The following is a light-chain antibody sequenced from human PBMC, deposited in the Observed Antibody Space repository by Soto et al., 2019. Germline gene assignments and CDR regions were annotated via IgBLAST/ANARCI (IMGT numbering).Light chain of an antibody. CDR3: QSYDSSLSGFVV. Sequence: QSVLTQPPSVSGAPGQRVTISCTGSSSNIGAGYNVHWYQQLPGTAPKLLIYGNSNRPSGVPDRFSGSKSGTSASLAITGLQAEDEADYYCQSYDSSLSGFVVFGGGTQQTVL. CDR1: SSNIGAGYN. V-gene: IGLV1-40*01. J-gene: IGLJ2*01. CDR2: GNS.